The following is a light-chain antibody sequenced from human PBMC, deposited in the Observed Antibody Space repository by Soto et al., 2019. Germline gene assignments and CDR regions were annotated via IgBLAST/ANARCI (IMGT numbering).Light chain of an antibody. CDR2: AAS. CDR3: QQYNDYSAWT. J-gene: IGKJ1*01. Sequence: EIVMTQSPGTLSVSPGERATLSCRASQSVNSNFAWYQHGPGQAPRLLIYAASTRATGIPGRFSGTESGTEFTLTISSLRPDDFATYYCQQYNDYSAWTFGQGTKVDI. V-gene: IGKV3-15*01. CDR1: QSVNSN.